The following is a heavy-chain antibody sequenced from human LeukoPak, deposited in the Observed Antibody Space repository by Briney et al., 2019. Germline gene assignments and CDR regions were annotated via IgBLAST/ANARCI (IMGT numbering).Heavy chain of an antibody. Sequence: PSQTLSLTCTVSGGSNSCGDYYWSWIRQPPGKGLEWIGYIYYSGSTYYNPSLKSRVTISVDTSKNQFSLKLSSVTAADTAVYYCAREISMVRGVTKRHFDYWGQGTLVTVSS. CDR3: AREISMVRGVTKRHFDY. J-gene: IGHJ4*02. D-gene: IGHD3-10*01. CDR2: IYYSGST. CDR1: GGSNSCGDYY. V-gene: IGHV4-30-4*01.